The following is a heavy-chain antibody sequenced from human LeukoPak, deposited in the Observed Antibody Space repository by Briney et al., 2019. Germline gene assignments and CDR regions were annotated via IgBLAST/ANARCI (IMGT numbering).Heavy chain of an antibody. V-gene: IGHV3-64*01. CDR1: GFTFSNYA. J-gene: IGHJ4*02. D-gene: IGHD2-21*02. Sequence: GGSLRLSCAASGFTFSNYAMHWVRQAPGKGLEYVSAISSNGGSTYYANSVKGRFTISRDNSKNTLYPQMGSLRAEDMAVYYCARDLRLKELAYCGGDCLDYWGQGTLVTVSS. CDR2: ISSNGGST. CDR3: ARDLRLKELAYCGGDCLDY.